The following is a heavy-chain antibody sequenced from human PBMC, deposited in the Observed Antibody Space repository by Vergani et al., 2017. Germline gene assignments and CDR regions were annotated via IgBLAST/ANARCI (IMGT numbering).Heavy chain of an antibody. Sequence: EVQLVQSGAEVKKPGATMKISCKVSGYTFTDHYMHWLKQAPGKGLEWMGLVDPEDGETIYAEKFKGRVTIAADTSTDTAHLELGSLRSEDTAVYYCATPQTVTTGGMEVWGQGTTVIVSS. V-gene: IGHV1-69-2*01. J-gene: IGHJ6*02. CDR1: GYTFTDHY. CDR2: VDPEDGET. CDR3: ATPQTVTTGGMEV. D-gene: IGHD4-17*01.